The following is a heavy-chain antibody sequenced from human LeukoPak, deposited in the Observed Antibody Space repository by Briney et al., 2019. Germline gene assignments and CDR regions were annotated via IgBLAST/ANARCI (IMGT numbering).Heavy chain of an antibody. V-gene: IGHV3-21*01. CDR3: ARATDFDY. Sequence: GGSLRLSCAASGFTFSSYNMNWVRQAPGKGLEWVSSVSTSSSYIYYADSVKGRFTISRDNAKNTLYLQMNSLRAEDTAVYYCARATDFDYWGQGTLVTVSS. J-gene: IGHJ4*02. D-gene: IGHD4-11*01. CDR1: GFTFSSYN. CDR2: VSTSSSYI.